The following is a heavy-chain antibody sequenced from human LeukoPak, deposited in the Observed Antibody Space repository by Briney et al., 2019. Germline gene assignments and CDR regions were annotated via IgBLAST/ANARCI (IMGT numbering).Heavy chain of an antibody. D-gene: IGHD3-9*01. CDR3: ARGVYDILTGYYLHFDY. V-gene: IGHV4-39*01. J-gene: IGHJ4*02. CDR1: GGSISSSGYY. Sequence: PSETLSLTCTVSGGSISSSGYYWGWIRQPPGKGLEWIGTIYYSGRTHYKPSLNSRVTISVDTSKNQFSLQLSSVTAADTAVYYCARGVYDILTGYYLHFDYWGQGALVTVSS. CDR2: IYYSGRT.